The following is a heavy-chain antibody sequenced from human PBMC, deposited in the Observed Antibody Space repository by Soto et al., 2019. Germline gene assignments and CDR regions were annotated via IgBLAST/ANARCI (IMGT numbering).Heavy chain of an antibody. D-gene: IGHD2-21*01. CDR1: GGSISGYY. V-gene: IGHV4-59*08. CDR2: IYYNGYT. CDR3: TRHPPIARFENGLDV. Sequence: SETLSLTCSVSGGSISGYYWSWIRQPPGKGLEWIGYIYYNGYTIYSPSLNSRVTISVDTSKNQFSLKLTSVTAADTAMYYCTRHPPIARFENGLDVWGQGTTVTVSS. J-gene: IGHJ6*02.